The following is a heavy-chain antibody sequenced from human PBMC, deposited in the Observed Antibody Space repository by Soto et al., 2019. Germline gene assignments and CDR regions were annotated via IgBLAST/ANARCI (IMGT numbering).Heavy chain of an antibody. Sequence: EVQLVESGGGLVQPGGSLRLSCAASGFTFSSYWMSWVRQAPGKGLEWVANIKQEGSEKYYVDSVKGRFTISRDNAKNSLYLQMNSLRPQDTAVYYCARVLTGAFDYWGQGTLVTVSS. CDR2: IKQEGSEK. CDR3: ARVLTGAFDY. J-gene: IGHJ4*02. CDR1: GFTFSSYW. D-gene: IGHD3-9*01. V-gene: IGHV3-7*01.